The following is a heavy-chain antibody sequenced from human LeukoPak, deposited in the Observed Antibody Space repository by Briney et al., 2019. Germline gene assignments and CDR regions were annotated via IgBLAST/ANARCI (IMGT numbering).Heavy chain of an antibody. CDR3: ARATYSSSSFDY. CDR1: GGSFSGYY. V-gene: IGHV4-34*01. D-gene: IGHD6-13*01. CDR2: INHSGST. Sequence: PSETLSLTCAVYGGSFSGYYWSWIRQPPGKGLEWIGEINHSGSTNYNPSLKSRVTISVDTSKNQFSLKLSSVTAADTAVYYCARATYSSSSFDYWSQGTLVTVSS. J-gene: IGHJ4*02.